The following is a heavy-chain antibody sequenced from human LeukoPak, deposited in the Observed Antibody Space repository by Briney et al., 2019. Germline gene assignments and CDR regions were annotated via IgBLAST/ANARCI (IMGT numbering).Heavy chain of an antibody. CDR1: GFTFSSYA. V-gene: IGHV3-23*01. J-gene: IGHJ5*02. Sequence: GGSLRLSCAASGFTFSSYAMSWVRQAPGKGLEWVSAISGSGGSTYYADSVKGRFTISRDNSKNTLYLQMNSLRAEDTAVYYCAKVRPEYYYDSSGYYHWGQGTLVTVSS. D-gene: IGHD3-22*01. CDR2: ISGSGGST. CDR3: AKVRPEYYYDSSGYYH.